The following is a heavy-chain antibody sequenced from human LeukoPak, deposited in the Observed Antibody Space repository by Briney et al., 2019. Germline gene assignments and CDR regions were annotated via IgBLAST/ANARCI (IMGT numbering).Heavy chain of an antibody. CDR2: ISGSGRST. Sequence: TRGSLRLSCAASGITFSSYAMSWVRQAPGKGLEWVSAISGSGRSTYYTDSVKGRFTISRDNSKNTVYLQMNSLRAEDTAVYYCAPGASGSYYYGMDVWGQGTTVTVSS. D-gene: IGHD1-26*01. J-gene: IGHJ6*02. CDR3: APGASGSYYYGMDV. V-gene: IGHV3-23*01. CDR1: GITFSSYA.